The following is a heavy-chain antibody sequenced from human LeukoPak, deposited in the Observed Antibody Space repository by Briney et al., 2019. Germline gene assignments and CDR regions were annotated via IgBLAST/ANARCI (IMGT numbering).Heavy chain of an antibody. CDR2: IYPGDSDT. CDR3: AARARDFGDFDFDH. Sequence: GESLKISFKGSGSSFTSYWIGWVRPMPGKGLEWMGIIYPGDSDTRYSQSFQGQVTISADKSISTAYLQWSSLKASDPAMYYCAARARDFGDFDFDHWGQGTLVTVSS. V-gene: IGHV5-51*01. D-gene: IGHD4-17*01. J-gene: IGHJ4*02. CDR1: GSSFTSYW.